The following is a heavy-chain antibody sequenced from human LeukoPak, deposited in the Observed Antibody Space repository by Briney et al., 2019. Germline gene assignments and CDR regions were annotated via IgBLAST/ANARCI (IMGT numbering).Heavy chain of an antibody. CDR3: AELGITMIGGV. V-gene: IGHV3-21*01. Sequence: GGSLRLSCAASGFTFSSYNMNWVRQAPGKGLEWVSSITSGSSYRFYADSVKGRFTISRDNAKNSLYLQMNSLRAEDTAVYYCAELGITMIGGVWGKGTTVTISS. D-gene: IGHD3-10*02. J-gene: IGHJ6*04. CDR1: GFTFSSYN. CDR2: ITSGSSYR.